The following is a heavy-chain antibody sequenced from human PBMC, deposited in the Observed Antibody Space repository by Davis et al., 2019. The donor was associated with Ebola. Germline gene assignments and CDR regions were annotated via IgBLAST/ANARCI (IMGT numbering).Heavy chain of an antibody. CDR3: AKDKSFGSGSFDY. CDR1: GFTFDDYT. D-gene: IGHD3-10*01. Sequence: PGGSLRLSCSATGFTFDDYTMHWVRQPPGKGLEWVSLITWDSAKTDYVDSVKGRFTISRDNRKNSLYLQMSSLRNEDTALYYCAKDKSFGSGSFDYWGQGTLVTVSS. V-gene: IGHV3-43*01. J-gene: IGHJ4*02. CDR2: ITWDSAKT.